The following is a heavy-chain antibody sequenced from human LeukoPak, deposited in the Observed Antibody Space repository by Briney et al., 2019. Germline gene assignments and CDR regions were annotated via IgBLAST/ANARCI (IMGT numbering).Heavy chain of an antibody. V-gene: IGHV5-51*01. J-gene: IGHJ4*02. D-gene: IGHD2-2*01. Sequence: GESLKISCKVSGYSLASYWIGWVRQMPGKGLEWMGIIYPGDSDTRYSPSFQGQVTISADKSISTAYLQWSSLKASDTAMYCCAKIDRQYCSRSSCYALDYWGQGTQVTVSS. CDR1: GYSLASYW. CDR3: AKIDRQYCSRSSCYALDY. CDR2: IYPGDSDT.